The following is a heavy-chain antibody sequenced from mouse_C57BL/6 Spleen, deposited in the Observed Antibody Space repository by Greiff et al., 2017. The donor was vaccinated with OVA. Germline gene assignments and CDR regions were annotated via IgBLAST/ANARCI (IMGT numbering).Heavy chain of an antibody. CDR1: GFTFSSYA. CDR2: ISDGGSYT. Sequence: EVHLVESGGGLVKPGGSLKLSCAASGFTFSSYAMSWVRQTPEKRLEWVATISDGGSYTYYPDNVKGRFTISRDNAKNNRYLQMSHLKSEDTAMYDCERASYYPQAWFAYWGQGTLVTVSA. V-gene: IGHV5-4*01. J-gene: IGHJ3*01. D-gene: IGHD2-12*01. CDR3: ERASYYPQAWFAY.